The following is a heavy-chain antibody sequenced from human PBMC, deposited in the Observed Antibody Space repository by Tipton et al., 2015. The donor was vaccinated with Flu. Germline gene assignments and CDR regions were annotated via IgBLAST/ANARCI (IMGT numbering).Heavy chain of an antibody. CDR3: ARLSYYDVDLKNFYFDY. V-gene: IGHV4-39*01. Sequence: TLSLTCTVSGGSISSNFHKWAWIRQPPGKRLELIGSIYPSGTTYYNPSLKSRVTISVDTSKSQFSLMLRSVTAADTAVYYCARLSYYDVDLKNFYFDYWGQGALVTVSS. D-gene: IGHD3-10*02. CDR2: IYPSGTT. CDR1: GGSISSNFHK. J-gene: IGHJ4*02.